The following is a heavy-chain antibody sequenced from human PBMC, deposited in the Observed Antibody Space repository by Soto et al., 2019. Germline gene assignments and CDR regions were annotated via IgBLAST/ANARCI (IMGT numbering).Heavy chain of an antibody. CDR1: GFTFSSYS. CDR3: ARAATNNWNDRLLGY. V-gene: IGHV3-21*01. D-gene: IGHD1-20*01. J-gene: IGHJ4*02. Sequence: GGSLRLSCAASGFTFSSYSMNWVRQAPGKGLEWVSSISSSSSYIYYADSVKGRFTISRDNAKNSLYLQMNSLRAEDTAVYYCARAATNNWNDRLLGYWGQGTLVTVSS. CDR2: ISSSSSYI.